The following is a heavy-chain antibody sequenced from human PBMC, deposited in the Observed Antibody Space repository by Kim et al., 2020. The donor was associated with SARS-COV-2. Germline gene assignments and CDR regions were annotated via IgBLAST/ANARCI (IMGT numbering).Heavy chain of an antibody. D-gene: IGHD4-17*01. Sequence: ASVKVSCKASGYTFTSYYMHWVRQAPGQGLEWMGIINPSGGSTSYAQKFQGRVTMTRDTSTSTVYMELSSLRSEDTAVYYCARDVIDYGGNPGAFDFWGQGTMVTVSS. CDR2: INPSGGST. V-gene: IGHV1-46*01. CDR1: GYTFTSYY. J-gene: IGHJ3*01. CDR3: ARDVIDYGGNPGAFDF.